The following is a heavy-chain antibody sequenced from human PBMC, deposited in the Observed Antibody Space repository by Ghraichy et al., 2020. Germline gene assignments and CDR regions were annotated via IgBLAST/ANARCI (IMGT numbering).Heavy chain of an antibody. D-gene: IGHD2-2*01. CDR2: ISWDGGST. Sequence: GESLNISCAASGFTFDDYTMHWVRQAPGKGLEWVSLISWDGGSTYYADSVKGRFTISRDNSKNSLYLQMNSLRTEDTALYYCAKDKTGYCSSTSCYVGATFDYWGQGTLVTVSS. V-gene: IGHV3-43*01. CDR3: AKDKTGYCSSTSCYVGATFDY. J-gene: IGHJ4*02. CDR1: GFTFDDYT.